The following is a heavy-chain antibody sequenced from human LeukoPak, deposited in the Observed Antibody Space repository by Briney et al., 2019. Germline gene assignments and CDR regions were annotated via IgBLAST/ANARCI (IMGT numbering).Heavy chain of an antibody. J-gene: IGHJ4*02. V-gene: IGHV5-51*01. Sequence: GESLKISCKGSGYSFTSYWIGWVRQMPGKGLEWMGIIYPGDSDTRYSPSFQGQVTISVDKSISTAYLQWSSLKASDTAMYYCARRAVGATGSPTKHYFDYWGQGTLVTVSS. D-gene: IGHD1-26*01. CDR3: ARRAVGATGSPTKHYFDY. CDR2: IYPGDSDT. CDR1: GYSFTSYW.